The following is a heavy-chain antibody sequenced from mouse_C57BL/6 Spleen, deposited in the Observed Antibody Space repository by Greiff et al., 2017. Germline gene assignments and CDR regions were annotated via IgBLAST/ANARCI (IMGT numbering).Heavy chain of an antibody. V-gene: IGHV5-17*01. CDR2: ISSGSSTI. CDR3: ARPGVTARAWFAY. CDR1: GFTFSDYG. J-gene: IGHJ3*01. Sequence: EVQGVESGGGLVTPGGSLKLSCAASGFTFSDYGMHWVRQAPEKGLEWVAYISSGSSTIYYAATVKGRFPISRDNAKNTLFLQMTSLRSEDTSMYYCARPGVTARAWFAYWGQGTLVTVSA. D-gene: IGHD2-2*01.